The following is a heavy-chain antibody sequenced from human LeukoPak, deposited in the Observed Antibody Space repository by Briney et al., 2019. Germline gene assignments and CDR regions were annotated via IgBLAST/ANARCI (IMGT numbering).Heavy chain of an antibody. D-gene: IGHD6-13*01. V-gene: IGHV1-3*01. Sequence: ASVKVSCKASGYTFTSYAMHWVRQAPGQRLEWMGWINAGNGNTKYSQKFQGRVAITRDTSASTAYMELSSLRSEDTAVYYCAREVAAAGVPDWGQGTLVTVSS. CDR3: AREVAAAGVPD. J-gene: IGHJ4*02. CDR2: INAGNGNT. CDR1: GYTFTSYA.